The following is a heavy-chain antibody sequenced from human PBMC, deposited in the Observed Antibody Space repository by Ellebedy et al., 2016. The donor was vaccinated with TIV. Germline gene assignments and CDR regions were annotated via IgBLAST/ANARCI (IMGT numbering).Heavy chain of an antibody. CDR1: GGTFSSYA. CDR3: ARDVPSPCYY. J-gene: IGHJ4*02. Sequence: ASVKVSCXASGGTFSSYAISWVRQAPGQGLEWMGVIDPSGGITTNHKFQGRVTLTRDTATTIFYMELGSLRSEDTAVYYCARDVPSPCYYWGQGSLVTVSS. CDR2: IDPSGGIT. V-gene: IGHV1-46*01. D-gene: IGHD3-10*01.